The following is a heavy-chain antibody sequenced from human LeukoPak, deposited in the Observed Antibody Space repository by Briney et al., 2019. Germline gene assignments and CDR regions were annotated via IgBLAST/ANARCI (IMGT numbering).Heavy chain of an antibody. CDR2: IYYSGSA. J-gene: IGHJ5*02. CDR1: GGSISSYY. D-gene: IGHD1-26*01. Sequence: SETLSLTCTVSGGSISSYYWSWIRQPPGKGLEWIGYIYYSGSANYNPSLESRVTMSVDTSNNQFSLKLTSVTAADTAVYYCARQWELRGWFDPWGQGTLVTVSS. CDR3: ARQWELRGWFDP. V-gene: IGHV4-59*08.